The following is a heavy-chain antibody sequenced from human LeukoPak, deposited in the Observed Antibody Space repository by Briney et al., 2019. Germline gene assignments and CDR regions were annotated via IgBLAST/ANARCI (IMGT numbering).Heavy chain of an antibody. CDR3: ARGRPGLASAGTYDF. CDR2: MNPNSGKT. D-gene: IGHD6-13*01. CDR1: GYTFTSSD. V-gene: IGHV1-8*01. Sequence: GASVKVSSKASGYTFTSSDINWVRQAPGQGLEWMGWMNPNSGKTGYARKFQGRVTMTKNTSISTAYMEVSSLGYEDTAIYYCARGRPGLASAGTYDFWGQGTLITVSS. J-gene: IGHJ4*02.